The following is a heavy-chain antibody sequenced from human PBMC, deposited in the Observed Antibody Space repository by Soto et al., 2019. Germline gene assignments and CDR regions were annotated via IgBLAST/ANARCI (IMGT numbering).Heavy chain of an antibody. J-gene: IGHJ6*04. Sequence: GGSLRLSCAASGFTFSSYSMNWVRQAPGKGLEWVSYISSSSSTIYYADSVKGRFTISRDNAKNSLYLQMNSLRDEDTAVYYCARIQLIYDILTGYYRGPGYYGMDVWGKGTTVTVSS. CDR2: ISSSSSTI. CDR1: GFTFSSYS. V-gene: IGHV3-48*02. D-gene: IGHD3-9*01. CDR3: ARIQLIYDILTGYYRGPGYYGMDV.